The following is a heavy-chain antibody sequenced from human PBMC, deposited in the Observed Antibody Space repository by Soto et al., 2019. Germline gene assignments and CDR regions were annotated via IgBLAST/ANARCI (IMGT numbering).Heavy chain of an antibody. J-gene: IGHJ6*02. V-gene: IGHV3-30-3*01. CDR2: ISYDGSNK. Sequence: GGSLRLSCAACGFTLSSYAMHWVRQAPGKGLKCAAVISYDGSNKYYADSVKGRFTISRDNSKNTLYLQMNSLRAEDTAVYYCARERRSGTYYYGMDVWGQGTTVTVS. D-gene: IGHD1-26*01. CDR1: GFTLSSYA. CDR3: ARERRSGTYYYGMDV.